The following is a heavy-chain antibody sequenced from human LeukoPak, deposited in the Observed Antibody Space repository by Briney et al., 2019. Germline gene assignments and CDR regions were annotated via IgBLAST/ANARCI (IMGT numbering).Heavy chain of an antibody. V-gene: IGHV4-39*07. J-gene: IGHJ5*02. CDR2: IYYSGST. CDR3: AGGLGAYYGSGSLVRFDP. Sequence: SETLSLTCTVSGGSISSSSYYWGWIRQPPGKGLEWIGSIYYSGSTYYNPSLKSRVTISVDTSKNQFSLKLSSVTAADTAVYYCAGGLGAYYGSGSLVRFDPWGQGTLVTVSS. CDR1: GGSISSSSYY. D-gene: IGHD3-10*01.